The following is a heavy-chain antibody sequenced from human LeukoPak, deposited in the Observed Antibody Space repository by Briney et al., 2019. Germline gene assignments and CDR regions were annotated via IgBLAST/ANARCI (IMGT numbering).Heavy chain of an antibody. J-gene: IGHJ1*01. CDR3: ARDHNSGWFNADVLEYFQH. Sequence: GGSLKLSCAASGFTFSDFYMSWIRQTPEKGLEWISHISTTGNTKYYADSVIGRFSISRDNAKNSVYLQMNSLRAEDTAVYYCARDHNSGWFNADVLEYFQHWGQGTLVTVSS. CDR1: GFTFSDFY. CDR2: ISTTGNTK. D-gene: IGHD6-19*01. V-gene: IGHV3-11*01.